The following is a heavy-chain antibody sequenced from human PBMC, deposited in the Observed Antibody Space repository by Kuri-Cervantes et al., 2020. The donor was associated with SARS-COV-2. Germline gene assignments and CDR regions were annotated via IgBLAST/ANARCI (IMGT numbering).Heavy chain of an antibody. CDR1: GFIFNDYC. Sequence: GESLKISCAASGFIFNDYCMGWIRQAPGRGLEWVSYISSSGNNMYYADSVKGRFTISRDDAKNSLHLQMNSLRAEDTAVYYCARDLRSTTVTTSYYYYYYYMDVWGKGTTVTVSS. CDR2: ISSSGNNM. CDR3: ARDLRSTTVTTSYYYYYYYMDV. D-gene: IGHD4-11*01. J-gene: IGHJ6*03. V-gene: IGHV3-11*04.